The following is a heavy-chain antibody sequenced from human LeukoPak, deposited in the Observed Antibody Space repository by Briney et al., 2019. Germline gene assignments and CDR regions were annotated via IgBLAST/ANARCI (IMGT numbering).Heavy chain of an antibody. CDR2: ISGSGGSK. J-gene: IGHJ4*02. CDR1: GFTFSSYA. Sequence: GGSLRLSCAASGFTFSSYAMSWVRQAPGKGLEWVSAISGSGGSKYYADSVKGRFTISRDNSKNTLYLQMNSLRAEDTAVYYCAKDRDGAGGGYYMYDYWGQGTLVTVSS. CDR3: AKDRDGAGGGYYMYDY. V-gene: IGHV3-23*01. D-gene: IGHD3-10*01.